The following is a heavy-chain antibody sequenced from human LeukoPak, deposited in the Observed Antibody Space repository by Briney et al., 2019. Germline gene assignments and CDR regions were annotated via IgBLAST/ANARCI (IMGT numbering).Heavy chain of an antibody. CDR1: GVSISTSKFY. CDR3: VVQIEY. V-gene: IGHV4-39*07. J-gene: IGHJ4*02. Sequence: PSETLSLTCTVSGVSISTSKFYWGWIRQPPGKGPEWIGSIFYSGNTYYNPSLKSRVTISVDTPKNQFSLNLTSVTAADTAVYYCVVQIEYWGQGILVTVSS. CDR2: IFYSGNT. D-gene: IGHD4/OR15-4a*01.